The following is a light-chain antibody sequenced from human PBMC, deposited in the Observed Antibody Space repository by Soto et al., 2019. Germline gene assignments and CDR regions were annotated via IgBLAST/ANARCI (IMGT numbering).Light chain of an antibody. CDR3: QQRGTWPPIT. Sequence: EIVLTQSPGTLYLSPGERATLSCRASQRVNKNLVWYQQKLGQAPRLLMYDASNRADGIPVRFSGSGSGTDFTLTISSLEPEDFAVYYCQQRGTWPPITFGQGTRLE. J-gene: IGKJ5*01. V-gene: IGKV3-11*01. CDR1: QRVNKN. CDR2: DAS.